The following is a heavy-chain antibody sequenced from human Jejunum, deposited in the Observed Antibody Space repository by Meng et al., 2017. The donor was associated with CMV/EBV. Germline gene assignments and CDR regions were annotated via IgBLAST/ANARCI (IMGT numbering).Heavy chain of an antibody. CDR1: GGSINGYY. V-gene: IGHV4-4*07. J-gene: IGHJ4*02. D-gene: IGHD1-26*01. CDR3: TRDNLSGSYYFDY. CDR2: IYTSGNT. Sequence: VRLQEAGPGLVKPSETLSLTCTVSGGSINGYYCIWIRQPAGKGLEWIGRIYTSGNTNYNPSLKSRVTMSVDTSKNQFSLKLSSVTAADTAVYYCTRDNLSGSYYFDYWGQGTLVTVSS.